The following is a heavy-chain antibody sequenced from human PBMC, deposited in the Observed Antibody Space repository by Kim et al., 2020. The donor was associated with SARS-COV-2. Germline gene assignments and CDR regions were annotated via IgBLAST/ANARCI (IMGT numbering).Heavy chain of an antibody. Sequence: GGSLRLSCAASGFTFSSYEMNWVRQAPGKGLEWVSYISSSGSTIYYADSVKGRFTISRDNAKNSLYLQMNSLRAEDTAVYYCASVAPWSYTQVLVDYWGQGTLVTVSS. V-gene: IGHV3-48*03. CDR3: ASVAPWSYTQVLVDY. CDR2: ISSSGSTI. J-gene: IGHJ4*02. D-gene: IGHD1-26*01. CDR1: GFTFSSYE.